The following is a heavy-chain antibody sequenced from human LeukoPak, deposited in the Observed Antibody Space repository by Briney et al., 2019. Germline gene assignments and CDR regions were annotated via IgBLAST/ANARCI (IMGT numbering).Heavy chain of an antibody. CDR2: INSDGSST. D-gene: IGHD5-12*01. CDR3: ARGRSGYDQCFDY. Sequence: PGGSLRLSCAASGFTFSSYGMHWVRQAPGKGLVWVSRINSDGSSTRYADSVKGRFTISRDNAKNTLYLQMNSLRAEDTAVYYCARGRSGYDQCFDYWGQGTLVTVSS. CDR1: GFTFSSYG. J-gene: IGHJ4*02. V-gene: IGHV3-74*01.